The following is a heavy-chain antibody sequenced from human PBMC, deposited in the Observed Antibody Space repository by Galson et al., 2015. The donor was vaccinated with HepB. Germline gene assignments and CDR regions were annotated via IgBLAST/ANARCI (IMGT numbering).Heavy chain of an antibody. CDR3: ARGSRARDFWSGYDWFDP. Sequence: SLRLSCAASGFIFNDYTMNWVRQAPGKGLEWVSSISGSSNDIHYADSVKGRFTISRDNAKNSMYLQMSSLRADDTAVYYCARGSRARDFWSGYDWFDPWGQGTLVTVSS. CDR2: ISGSSNDI. CDR1: GFIFNDYT. J-gene: IGHJ5*02. V-gene: IGHV3-21*01. D-gene: IGHD3-3*01.